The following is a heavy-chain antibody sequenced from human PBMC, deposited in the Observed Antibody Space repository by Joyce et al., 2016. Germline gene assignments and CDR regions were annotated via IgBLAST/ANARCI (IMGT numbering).Heavy chain of an antibody. CDR2: ISGYDGKT. J-gene: IGHJ4*02. CDR1: GYTFSSYG. V-gene: IGHV1-18*04. Sequence: QVHLAQSGSEVKEPGASFKVSCKASGYTFSSYGISWVRQAPGQGLEWMGWISGYDGKTKSAEKFQGRVTVTTDTSTNTVYMELRGLRADDTAIYYCAGSTPPYDYWGQGTLITASS. CDR3: AGSTPPYDY.